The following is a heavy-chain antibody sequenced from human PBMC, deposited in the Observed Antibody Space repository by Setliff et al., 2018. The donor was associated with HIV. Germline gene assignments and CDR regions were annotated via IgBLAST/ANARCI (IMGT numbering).Heavy chain of an antibody. Sequence: GASVKVSCKASGYTFVSYDINWVRQATGQGLEWMGWMNPNNGNTGNSQKFQGRVTMTRNTSISTAYMELSSLRSEDTAVYYCARFLDHDYGDYRTYYFDFWGQGTLVTVSS. V-gene: IGHV1-8*02. J-gene: IGHJ4*02. D-gene: IGHD4-17*01. CDR3: ARFLDHDYGDYRTYYFDF. CDR1: GYTFVSYD. CDR2: MNPNNGNT.